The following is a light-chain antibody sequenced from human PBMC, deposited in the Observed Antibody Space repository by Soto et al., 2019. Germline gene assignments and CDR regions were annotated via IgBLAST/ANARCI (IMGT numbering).Light chain of an antibody. Sequence: QSALTQPPSASGSPGQSVTISCTGAGTDVGQYNYVSWYQQLPGTAPKLLIYYDNLRPSGVPDRISGSKSGTSASLAISGLQSDDEADYYCAAWDDSLNGRVFGTGTKVTVL. CDR3: AAWDDSLNGRV. V-gene: IGLV1-44*01. CDR1: GTDVGQYNY. J-gene: IGLJ1*01. CDR2: YDN.